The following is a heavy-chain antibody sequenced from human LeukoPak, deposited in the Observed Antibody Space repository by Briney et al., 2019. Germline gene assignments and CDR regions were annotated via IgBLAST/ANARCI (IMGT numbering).Heavy chain of an antibody. D-gene: IGHD2-15*01. CDR1: GFIFSNYA. CDR2: IYSGGST. V-gene: IGHV3-53*01. Sequence: GGSLRLSCAASGFIFSNYAMSWVRQAPGKGLEWVSVIYSGGSTYYADSVKGRFTISRDNSKNTLYLQMNSLRAEDTAVYYCARGEGRYCSGGSCYSAYWGQGTLVTVSS. CDR3: ARGEGRYCSGGSCYSAY. J-gene: IGHJ4*02.